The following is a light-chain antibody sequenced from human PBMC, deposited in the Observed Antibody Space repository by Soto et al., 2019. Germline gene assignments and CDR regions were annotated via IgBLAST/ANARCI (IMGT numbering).Light chain of an antibody. J-gene: IGLJ3*02. V-gene: IGLV2-8*01. CDR1: SSDVGGYNY. CDR3: SSYTGTNNFGV. CDR2: EVR. Sequence: QSALTQPPSASGSPGQSVTISCTGSSSDVGGYNYVSWYQQHPGKAPKLVIYEVRKRPSRVPDRFSGSKSGNTASLTVSGLQAEDEAYYYCSSYTGTNNFGVFGPGTQLTVL.